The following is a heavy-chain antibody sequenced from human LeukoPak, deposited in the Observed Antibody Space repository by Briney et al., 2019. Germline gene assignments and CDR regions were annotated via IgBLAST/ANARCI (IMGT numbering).Heavy chain of an antibody. D-gene: IGHD3-22*01. V-gene: IGHV4-39*07. J-gene: IGHJ4*02. Sequence: SETLSLTCTVSGGSISSGSYYWGWIRQPPGKGLEWIGSIYHSGSTYYNPSLKSRVTISVDTSKNQFSLKLSSVTAADTAVYYCARDQLYFFDSSGFDFWGQGTLVTVSS. CDR1: GGSISSGSYY. CDR2: IYHSGST. CDR3: ARDQLYFFDSSGFDF.